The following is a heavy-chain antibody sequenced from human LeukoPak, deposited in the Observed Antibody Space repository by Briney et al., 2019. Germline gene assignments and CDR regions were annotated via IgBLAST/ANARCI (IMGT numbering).Heavy chain of an antibody. D-gene: IGHD5-12*01. Sequence: GGSLRLSCAASGFTFSSYSMNWVRQAPGKGLEWVSSISSSSGYIYYADSVKGRFTISRDNAKNSLYLQMNSLRVEDTAIYYCAREGVDIVTYDYWGQGTLVTVSS. CDR2: ISSSSGYI. CDR3: AREGVDIVTYDY. V-gene: IGHV3-21*04. J-gene: IGHJ4*02. CDR1: GFTFSSYS.